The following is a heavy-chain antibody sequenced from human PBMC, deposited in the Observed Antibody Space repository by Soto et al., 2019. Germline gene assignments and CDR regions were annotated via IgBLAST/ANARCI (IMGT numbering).Heavy chain of an antibody. CDR3: ARLTASVWGFDY. CDR2: LYSGGST. Sequence: PGGSLRLSCAASGFSVSSNYMSWVRQAPGKGLEWVSFLYSGGSTYYADSVKGRFTISRDDSKNTLYLQMNSLRAEDTAVYYCARLTASVWGFDYWGQGTPVTVSS. CDR1: GFSVSSNY. D-gene: IGHD6-19*01. J-gene: IGHJ4*02. V-gene: IGHV3-53*01.